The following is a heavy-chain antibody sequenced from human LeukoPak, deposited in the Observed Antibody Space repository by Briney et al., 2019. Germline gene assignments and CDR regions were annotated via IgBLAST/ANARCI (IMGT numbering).Heavy chain of an antibody. CDR2: INAGNGNT. CDR1: GYTFTSYA. V-gene: IGHV1-3*01. J-gene: IGHJ5*02. Sequence: ASVKVSCTASGYTFTSYAMHWVRQAPGQRLEWMGWINAGNGNTKYSQKFQGRVTITRDTSASTAYMELSSLRSEDTAVYYCARDEVGYCSSTSCYAEVYNWFDPWGQGTLVTVSS. CDR3: ARDEVGYCSSTSCYAEVYNWFDP. D-gene: IGHD2-2*01.